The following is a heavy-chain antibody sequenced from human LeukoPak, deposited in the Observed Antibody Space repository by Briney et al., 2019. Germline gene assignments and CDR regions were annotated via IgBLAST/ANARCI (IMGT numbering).Heavy chain of an antibody. CDR2: MNPNSGNT. V-gene: IGHV1-8*01. CDR3: ARVGIAVAGTYYFDY. Sequence: ASVKVSCKASGYTFTSYDINWVRQSTGLGLEWMGWMNPNSGNTGYAQKFQGRVTMTRNTSISTAYMELSSLRSEDTAVYYCARVGIAVAGTYYFDYWGQGTLVTVSS. D-gene: IGHD6-19*01. J-gene: IGHJ4*02. CDR1: GYTFTSYD.